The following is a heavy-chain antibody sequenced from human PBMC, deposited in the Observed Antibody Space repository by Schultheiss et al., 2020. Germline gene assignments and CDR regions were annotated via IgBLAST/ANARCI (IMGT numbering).Heavy chain of an antibody. CDR3: ARGGHIRDFWSGYYGIDDGMDV. Sequence: SETLSLTCTVSGGSISSYYWSWIRQPAGKGLEWIGEINHSGSTNYSPSLKSRVTISVDMSKNQFSLRLTSVTAADTAVYYCARGGHIRDFWSGYYGIDDGMDVWGQGTTVTVSS. J-gene: IGHJ6*02. CDR1: GGSISSYY. D-gene: IGHD3-3*01. CDR2: INHSGST. V-gene: IGHV4-59*01.